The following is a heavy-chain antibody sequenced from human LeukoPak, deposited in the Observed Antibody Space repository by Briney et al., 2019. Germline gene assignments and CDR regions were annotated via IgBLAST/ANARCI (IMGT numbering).Heavy chain of an antibody. CDR2: IYYSGST. CDR1: GGSISSYY. D-gene: IGHD3-22*01. V-gene: IGHV4-59*08. J-gene: IGHJ4*02. CDR3: ARLGEYYYDSSGWYYFDY. Sequence: SETLSLTCTVSGGSISSYYWSWIRQPPGKGLEWIGYIYYSGSTNYNPSLKSRVTISVDTSKNQFSLKLSSVTAADTAVYYCARLGEYYYDSSGWYYFDYWGQGTLVTVSS.